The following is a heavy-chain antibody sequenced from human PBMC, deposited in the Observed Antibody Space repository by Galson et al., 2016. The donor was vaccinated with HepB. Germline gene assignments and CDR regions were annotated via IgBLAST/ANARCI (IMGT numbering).Heavy chain of an antibody. V-gene: IGHV3-66*01. CDR3: ARDLGALGP. D-gene: IGHD3-16*01. CDR2: INSGGGT. Sequence: SLRLSCAASGFTVSSNYMSCVRQAPGKGLEWVSVINSGGGTYYADSVKGRFTISRDSSKNTRYLQMNSLRAEDTAVDYCARDLGALGPWGQGTLVTVSS. J-gene: IGHJ5*02. CDR1: GFTVSSNY.